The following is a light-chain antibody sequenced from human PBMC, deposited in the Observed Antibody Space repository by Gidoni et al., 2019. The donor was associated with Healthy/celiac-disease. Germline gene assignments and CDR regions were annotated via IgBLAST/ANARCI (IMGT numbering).Light chain of an antibody. CDR3: SSYTSSSTWV. V-gene: IGLV2-18*02. CDR2: EVS. Sequence: QSALTQPPSVSGSPGQSVTISCTGTSGDVGSYNRVSWYQQPPGTAPKRMIYEVSNRPSGVPDRFSGSKSGNTASLTISGLQAEDEADYYGSSYTSSSTWVFGGGTKLTVL. J-gene: IGLJ3*02. CDR1: SGDVGSYNR.